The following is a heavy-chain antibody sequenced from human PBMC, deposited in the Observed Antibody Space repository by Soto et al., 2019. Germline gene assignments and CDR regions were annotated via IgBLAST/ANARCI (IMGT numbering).Heavy chain of an antibody. D-gene: IGHD3-3*01. CDR1: GGSISSGGYY. J-gene: IGHJ5*02. Sequence: SETLSLTCTVSGGSISSGGYYWSWIRQHPGKGLEWIGYIYYSGFTYYNPSLKSRVTISVDTSKNQFSLKLSSVTAADTAVYYCASLGDSYDFWSGLVWFDPWGQGTLVTVSS. V-gene: IGHV4-31*03. CDR2: IYYSGFT. CDR3: ASLGDSYDFWSGLVWFDP.